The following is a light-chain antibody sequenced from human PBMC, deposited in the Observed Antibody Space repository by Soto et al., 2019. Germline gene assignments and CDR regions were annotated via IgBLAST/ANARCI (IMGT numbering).Light chain of an antibody. CDR3: QQRGDWLLYT. Sequence: EIVLTQSPATLSLSPGERATLSCRASQSISYNLAWYQQKSGQAPRLLIYDASNRATGVPARFSGSGSGTDFTLNISSLEPEDFAVYYCQQRGDWLLYTFGQGSRLEIK. J-gene: IGKJ2*01. CDR1: QSISYN. CDR2: DAS. V-gene: IGKV3-11*01.